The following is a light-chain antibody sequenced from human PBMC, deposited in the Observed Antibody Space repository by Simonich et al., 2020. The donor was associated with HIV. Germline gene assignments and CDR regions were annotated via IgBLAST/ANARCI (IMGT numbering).Light chain of an antibody. V-gene: IGKV4-1*01. Sequence: DIVMTQSPDSLAVSLGERATINCKSRQSVLYSSNNKNYLAWYQQKAGQPPKLLIYWASTRESGVPDRFSGSGSGTDFTLTISGLQAEDVAVYYCQQYYITPQTFGQGTKVEIK. CDR3: QQYYITPQT. CDR2: WAS. CDR1: QSVLYSSNNKNY. J-gene: IGKJ1*01.